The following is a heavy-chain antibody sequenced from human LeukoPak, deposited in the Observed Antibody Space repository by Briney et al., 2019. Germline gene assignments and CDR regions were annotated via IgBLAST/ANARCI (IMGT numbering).Heavy chain of an antibody. Sequence: SLRRSCSASGVTGMSVDMGWLRQAKEKGLELVSASGTAGDRYYADSVKGRFTISRNNSKKTLFLQMTNRRTEDTAIYYCTKKTPGTYPFDYWGQGTLVTVSP. V-gene: IGHV3-23*01. J-gene: IGHJ4*02. CDR2: SGTAGDR. CDR3: TKKTPGTYPFDY. CDR1: GVTGMSVD. D-gene: IGHD6-13*01.